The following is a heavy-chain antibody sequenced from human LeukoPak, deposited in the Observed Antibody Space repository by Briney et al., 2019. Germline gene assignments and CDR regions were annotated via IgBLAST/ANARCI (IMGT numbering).Heavy chain of an antibody. CDR1: GYTFTGYY. J-gene: IGHJ3*02. D-gene: IGHD1-7*01. Sequence: ASVTVSFKASGYTFTGYYLHWVRQAPGQGPEWMGWINPNSGGTNYAQKFQGWVIMTRDTSISTAYMELSRLRSDDTAVYYCATSGTTESAFDIWGQGTLVTVSS. V-gene: IGHV1-2*04. CDR3: ATSGTTESAFDI. CDR2: INPNSGGT.